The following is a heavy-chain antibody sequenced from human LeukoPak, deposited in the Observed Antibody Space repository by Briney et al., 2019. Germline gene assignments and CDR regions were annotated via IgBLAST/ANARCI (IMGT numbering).Heavy chain of an antibody. CDR2: ISSGGGTT. J-gene: IGHJ4*02. CDR3: AKDRSGSGYFDY. CDR1: GFTFSSHA. V-gene: IGHV3-23*01. Sequence: GGSLRLSCAASGFTFSSHAMSWVRQAPGKGLEWVSRISSGGGTTDYTDSVKGRFTISRDTSKITLYLQMNSLRAADTALYYCAKDRSGSGYFDYWGQGTLVTVSS. D-gene: IGHD3-10*01.